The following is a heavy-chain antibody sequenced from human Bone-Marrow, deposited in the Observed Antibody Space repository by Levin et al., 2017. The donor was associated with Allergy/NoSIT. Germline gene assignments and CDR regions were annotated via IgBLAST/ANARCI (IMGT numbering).Heavy chain of an antibody. CDR3: AREVYISGWSRPEHFYYGMDV. Sequence: SGGSLRLSCEASGFTFSSYGMHWVRQAPGKGLEWVAVIWYDGSQKFYADSVKGRFTISRDNSKNTLYLQMDRLRAEDMAVYYCAREVYISGWSRPEHFYYGMDVWGQGTTVSVSS. CDR2: IWYDGSQK. CDR1: GFTFSSYG. V-gene: IGHV3-33*01. J-gene: IGHJ6*02. D-gene: IGHD6-19*01.